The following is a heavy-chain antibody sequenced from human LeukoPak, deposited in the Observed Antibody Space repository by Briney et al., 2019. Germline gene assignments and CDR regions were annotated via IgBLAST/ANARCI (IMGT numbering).Heavy chain of an antibody. D-gene: IGHD6-13*01. CDR3: ARFWGSSWPDASDI. CDR1: GFTVSSNY. CDR2: IYSGGST. V-gene: IGHV3-66*01. J-gene: IGHJ3*02. Sequence: TGGSLRLSCAASGFTVSSNYMSWVRQAPGKGLEWVSVIYSGGSTYYADSVKGRFTISRDNSKNTLYLQMNSLRAEDTAVYYCARFWGSSWPDASDIWGQGTMVTVSS.